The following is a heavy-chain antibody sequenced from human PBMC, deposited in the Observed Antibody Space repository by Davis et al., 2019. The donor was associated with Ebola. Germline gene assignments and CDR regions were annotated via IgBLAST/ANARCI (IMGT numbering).Heavy chain of an antibody. Sequence: SETLSLTCAVSGASIITDDSSWNWIRQPPGKGLEWIGYIYHSGTTYYNPSLTSRVTISTDTSKNQFSLKLNSVTAADTAVYYCARDLGYSSSWYWFDPWGQGTLVTVSS. D-gene: IGHD6-13*01. CDR1: GASIITDDSS. V-gene: IGHV4-30-2*01. CDR2: IYHSGTT. CDR3: ARDLGYSSSWYWFDP. J-gene: IGHJ5*02.